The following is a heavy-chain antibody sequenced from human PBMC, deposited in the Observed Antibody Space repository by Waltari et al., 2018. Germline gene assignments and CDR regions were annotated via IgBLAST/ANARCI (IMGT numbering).Heavy chain of an antibody. CDR2: ISPILGIA. CDR3: ARDRAVAGDY. J-gene: IGHJ4*02. Sequence: QVQLVQSGAEVKKPGSSVKVSCKASGGTFSSYTISWVRQAPGQGLEWMGRISPILGIANYAQKVQGRVTITADKATSTAYMELSSLRSEDTAVYYCARDRAVAGDYWGQGTLVTVSS. CDR1: GGTFSSYT. D-gene: IGHD6-19*01. V-gene: IGHV1-69*08.